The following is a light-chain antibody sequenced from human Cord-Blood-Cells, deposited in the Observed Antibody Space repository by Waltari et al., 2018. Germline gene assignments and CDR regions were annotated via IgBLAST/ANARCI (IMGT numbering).Light chain of an antibody. J-gene: IGKJ1*01. V-gene: IGKV3-20*01. CDR2: GAS. CDR3: QQYSSLWT. Sequence: EIVLTQSPGTLPLPPGERATLSCRTSQGVSSSYLAWYQQKPGPPPRLLIYGASSRATGIPDRFSGSGSGTDFTLTISRLEPEDFAVYYCQQYSSLWTFGQGTKVEIK. CDR1: QGVSSSY.